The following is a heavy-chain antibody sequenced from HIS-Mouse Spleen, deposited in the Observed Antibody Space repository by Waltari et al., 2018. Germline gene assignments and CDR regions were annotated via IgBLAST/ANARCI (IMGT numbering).Heavy chain of an antibody. Sequence: QLQLQESGPGLVKPSETLSLTCTVSGGSISSSSYYWGWIRQPPGKGLEGIGSIYYSGSTYYNPSLKSRVTISVDTSKNQFSLKLSSVTAADTAVYYCARASIEYCSGGSCYSAGWFDPWGQGTLVTVSS. CDR3: ARASIEYCSGGSCYSAGWFDP. V-gene: IGHV4-39*07. CDR2: IYYSGST. D-gene: IGHD2-15*01. CDR1: GGSISSSSYY. J-gene: IGHJ5*02.